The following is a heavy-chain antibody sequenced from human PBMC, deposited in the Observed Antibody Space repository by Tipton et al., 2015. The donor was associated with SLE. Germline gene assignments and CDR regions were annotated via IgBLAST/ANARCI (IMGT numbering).Heavy chain of an antibody. J-gene: IGHJ4*02. D-gene: IGHD4-23*01. Sequence: TLSLTCTVSGGSISSSSYYWGWIRQPPGKGLEWIGTIDYSGSTYYNPSLKSRVTISVDTSKNQFSLKLSSVTATDTAAVYYCARHSGHDYGGNLDYWGQGTLVTVSS. CDR2: IDYSGST. V-gene: IGHV4-39*01. CDR1: GGSISSSSYY. CDR3: ARHSGHDYGGNLDY.